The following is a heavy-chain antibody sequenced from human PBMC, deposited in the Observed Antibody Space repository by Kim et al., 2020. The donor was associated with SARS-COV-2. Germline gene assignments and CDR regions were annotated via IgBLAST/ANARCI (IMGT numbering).Heavy chain of an antibody. J-gene: IGHJ4*02. D-gene: IGHD1-26*01. V-gene: IGHV3-23*03. Sequence: GGSLRLSCAASGFTFSAYAMSWVRQAPGKGLEYVSGINSGSSTFYADSVKGRFTISRDNSKNTVSLQMNSLRAEDTAVYYCAKLVGGSPFDYWGQGTLVTVSS. CDR1: GFTFSAYA. CDR3: AKLVGGSPFDY. CDR2: INSGSST.